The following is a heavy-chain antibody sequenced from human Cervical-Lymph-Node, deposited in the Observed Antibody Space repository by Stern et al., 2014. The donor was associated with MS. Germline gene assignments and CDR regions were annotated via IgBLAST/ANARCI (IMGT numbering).Heavy chain of an antibody. D-gene: IGHD1-7*01. Sequence: QVQLVQSGPGLVKPSETLSLTCTVSGGSISSYYWSWIRQPPGKGLEWIGYIYYSGSTNYNPSLKSRVTISVDTSKNQFSLKLSSVTAADTAVYYCARAHPTGTTTLWGQGTLVTVSS. V-gene: IGHV4-59*01. CDR2: IYYSGST. CDR3: ARAHPTGTTTL. J-gene: IGHJ4*02. CDR1: GGSISSYY.